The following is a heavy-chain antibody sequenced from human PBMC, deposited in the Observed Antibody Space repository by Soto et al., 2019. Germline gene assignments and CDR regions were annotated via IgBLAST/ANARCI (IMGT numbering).Heavy chain of an antibody. CDR1: GFPFSNRA. J-gene: IGHJ4*02. D-gene: IGHD6-6*01. CDR3: VTWGGIEARNLDH. Sequence: PGGSLRLSCSASGFPFSNRAMHWVRQAPGKGLEYVSAINYNGGTTYYVDSVKGRFTISRDNSKNTLYLQMSSLKVEDTAMYHCVTWGGIEARNLDHWGQGTLVTVPQ. CDR2: INYNGGTT. V-gene: IGHV3-64D*06.